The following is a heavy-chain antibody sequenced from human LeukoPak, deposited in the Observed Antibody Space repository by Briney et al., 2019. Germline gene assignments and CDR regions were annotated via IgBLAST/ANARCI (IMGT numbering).Heavy chain of an antibody. V-gene: IGHV4-39*01. CDR2: IYYSGST. Sequence: PSETLSLTCTVSGGSISSSSYYWGWIRQPPGKGLEWIGSIYYSGSTYYNPSLKSRVTISVDTSKNQFSLKLSSVTAADTAVYYCARARCSSTSCLSPYYYYGMDVWGQGTTVTVSS. CDR1: GGSISSSSYY. CDR3: ARARCSSTSCLSPYYYYGMDV. D-gene: IGHD2-2*01. J-gene: IGHJ6*02.